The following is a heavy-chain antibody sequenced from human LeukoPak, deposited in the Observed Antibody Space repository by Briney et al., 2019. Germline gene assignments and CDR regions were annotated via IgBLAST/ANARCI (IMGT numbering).Heavy chain of an antibody. CDR3: ARDYGDYPSY. CDR2: ISGYNGNT. CDR1: GYSFTSYG. Sequence: GASVKVSCKASGYSFTSYGITWVRQAPGQGLEWMGWISGYNGNTKYAQKFQGRVTTTTDTSTSTAYMELRSLRSDDTAVYYCARDYGDYPSYWGQGTLVTVSS. D-gene: IGHD4-17*01. J-gene: IGHJ4*02. V-gene: IGHV1-18*01.